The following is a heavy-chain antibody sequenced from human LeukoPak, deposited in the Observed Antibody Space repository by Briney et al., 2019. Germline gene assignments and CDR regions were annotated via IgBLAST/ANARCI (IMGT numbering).Heavy chain of an antibody. CDR3: AKGETSNTRHFDY. D-gene: IGHD2-2*01. V-gene: IGHV3-23*01. CDR1: GFTFGSYT. Sequence: GGSLRLSCTASGFTFGSYTMTWVRQAPGKGLEWVSVISGSGGDTHFADSVKGRFTISRDNSKNTLYLQMNSLRAEDTAVYYCAKGETSNTRHFDYWGQGTLVTVSS. CDR2: ISGSGGDT. J-gene: IGHJ4*02.